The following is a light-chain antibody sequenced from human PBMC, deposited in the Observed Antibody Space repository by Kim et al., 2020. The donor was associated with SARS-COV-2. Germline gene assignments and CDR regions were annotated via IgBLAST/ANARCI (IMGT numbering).Light chain of an antibody. V-gene: IGLV6-57*03. CDR2: EDV. CDR3: QSFDANNQV. CDR1: SGSIASDY. Sequence: GKTVTICCTRSSGSIASDYVQWYQQRPGSAPITLIYEDVQRPSGVPDRFSGSIDWSSNSASLTISGLKTEDEADYYCQSFDANNQVFGGGTKLTVL. J-gene: IGLJ3*02.